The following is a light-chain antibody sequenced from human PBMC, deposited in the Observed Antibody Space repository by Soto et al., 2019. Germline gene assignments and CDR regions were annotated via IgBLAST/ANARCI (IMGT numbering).Light chain of an antibody. CDR3: CSYADSSPYI. V-gene: IGLV2-23*02. J-gene: IGLJ1*01. CDR2: EVT. CDR1: SSDVGSYNL. Sequence: QAVRTQPACVTGFHRHARPISSTRTSSDVGSYNLVSWYRQHPGKAPKLRIYEVTKRPSGVSNRSSGSKSGNTASLTIFGLQAEDEADYYCCSYADSSPYIFGTGTKVTVL.